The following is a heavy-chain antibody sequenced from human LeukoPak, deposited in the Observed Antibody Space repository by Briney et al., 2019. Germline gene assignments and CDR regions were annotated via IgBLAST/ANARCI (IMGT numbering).Heavy chain of an antibody. Sequence: SETLSLTCTVSGGSISSGDYYWSWIRQPPGKGLEWIGYVYYSGSTYYNPSLKSRVTISVDTSKNQFSLKLSSVTAADTAVYYCARGIDYDIFAQRIFDIWGQGTVVTVSS. V-gene: IGHV4-30-4*01. J-gene: IGHJ3*02. CDR2: VYYSGST. CDR1: GGSISSGDYY. CDR3: ARGIDYDIFAQRIFDI. D-gene: IGHD3-9*01.